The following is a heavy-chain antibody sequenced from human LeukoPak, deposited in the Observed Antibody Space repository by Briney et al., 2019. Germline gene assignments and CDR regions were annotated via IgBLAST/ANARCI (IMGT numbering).Heavy chain of an antibody. CDR1: GFTFSSYS. J-gene: IGHJ5*02. D-gene: IGHD3-22*01. CDR2: ISSSSSYI. Sequence: PGGSLRLSCAASGFTFSSYSMNWVRQAPGKGLEWVSSISSSSSYIYYADSVKGRFTISRDNAKNSLYLQMNSLRAEDTAVYYCARASPAHSSGYSWGQGTLVTVSS. CDR3: ARASPAHSSGYS. V-gene: IGHV3-21*01.